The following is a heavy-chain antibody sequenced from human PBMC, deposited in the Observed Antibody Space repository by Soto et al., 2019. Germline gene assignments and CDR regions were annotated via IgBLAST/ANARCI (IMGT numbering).Heavy chain of an antibody. Sequence: TSETLSLTCAVYGGSFSDYYWTWIRQSPGKGLEWIGEINLNGYTKYSPSLQSRVTLSVDTTRKQVSLRLRSVTAADTAVYYCARAPDSSGYQQTTENWFDPWGQGTLVTVSS. D-gene: IGHD3-22*01. CDR3: ARAPDSSGYQQTTENWFDP. V-gene: IGHV4-34*01. CDR1: GGSFSDYY. CDR2: INLNGYT. J-gene: IGHJ5*02.